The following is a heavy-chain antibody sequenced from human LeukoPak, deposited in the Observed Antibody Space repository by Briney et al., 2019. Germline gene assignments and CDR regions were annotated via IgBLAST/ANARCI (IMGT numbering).Heavy chain of an antibody. CDR1: GYTFTSYA. D-gene: IGHD5-24*01. CDR2: INAGNGNT. J-gene: IGHJ4*02. Sequence: ASVKVSCKASGYTFTSYAMHWVRQAPGQRLEWMGWINAGNGNTKYSQKFQGRVTITRDTSASTAYMELSSLRSEDTAVYYCARAPWRWLQSANDYWGQGTLVTVSS. CDR3: ARAPWRWLQSANDY. V-gene: IGHV1-3*01.